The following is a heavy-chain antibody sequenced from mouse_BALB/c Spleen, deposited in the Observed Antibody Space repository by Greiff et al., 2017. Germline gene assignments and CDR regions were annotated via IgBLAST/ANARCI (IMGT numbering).Heavy chain of an antibody. V-gene: IGHV2-6-5*01. D-gene: IGHD2-3*01. CDR2: IWGGGST. CDR3: ARDGGWLRGYFDY. Sequence: VQLQQSGPGLVAPSQSLSITCTVSGFSLTDYGVSWIRQPPGKGLEWLGVIWGGGSTYYNSALKSRLSISKDNSKSQVFLKMNSLQTDDTAMYYCARDGGWLRGYFDYWGQGTTLTVSS. CDR1: GFSLTDYG. J-gene: IGHJ2*01.